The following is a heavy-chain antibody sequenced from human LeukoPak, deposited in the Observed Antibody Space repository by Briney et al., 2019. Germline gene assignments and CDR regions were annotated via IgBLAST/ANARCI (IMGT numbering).Heavy chain of an antibody. V-gene: IGHV4-59*08. Sequence: SETLSLTCTVSGGSISSYYWSWIRQPPGKGLEWIGYIYYSGSTNYNPSLKSRVTISGDTSKNQFSLKLSSVTAADTAVYYCARLHETIVVVDYWGQGTLVTVSS. D-gene: IGHD2-2*01. CDR1: GGSISSYY. CDR3: ARLHETIVVVDY. CDR2: IYYSGST. J-gene: IGHJ4*02.